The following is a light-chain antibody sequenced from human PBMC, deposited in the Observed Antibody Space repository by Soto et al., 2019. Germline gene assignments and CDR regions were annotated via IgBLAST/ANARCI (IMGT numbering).Light chain of an antibody. CDR3: SSYASSSTLV. CDR1: SSDVGAYNS. J-gene: IGLJ1*01. V-gene: IGLV2-14*01. Sequence: QSVLTQPASVSGSPGQSITISCTGTSSDVGAYNSVAWYQHNPGKAPKLMIYDVSNRPSGVSSRFSGSKSANTASLSISGLQADDVADYYCSSYASSSTLVFGTGTKLTVL. CDR2: DVS.